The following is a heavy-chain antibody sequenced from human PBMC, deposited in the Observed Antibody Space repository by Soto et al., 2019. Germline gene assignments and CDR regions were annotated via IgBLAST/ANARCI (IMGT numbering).Heavy chain of an antibody. CDR3: AKSRLGQLLDYLGY. CDR2: ISGSGDST. CDR1: GFTFSTYV. V-gene: IGHV3-23*01. J-gene: IGHJ4*02. Sequence: PGGSLRLSCAASGFTFSTYVMSWVRLAPGKGLEWVSAISGSGDSTYYADSVKGRFTISRDNSKNTLFLQMNSLRTEDTAVYYCAKSRLGQLLDYLGYWGQGTLVTVAS. D-gene: IGHD2-2*01.